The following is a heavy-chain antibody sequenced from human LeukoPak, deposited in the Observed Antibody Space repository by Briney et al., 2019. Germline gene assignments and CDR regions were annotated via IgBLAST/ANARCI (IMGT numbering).Heavy chain of an antibody. Sequence: GGSLRLSCAASGFTFSSYAMHWVRQAPGKGLEYVSAISSNGGSTYYANSVKGRFTISRDNSKNTLYLQMNSLRVEDTAVYYCARATTVTTPGYWGQGTLVTVSS. CDR1: GFTFSSYA. V-gene: IGHV3-64*01. D-gene: IGHD4-17*01. CDR2: ISSNGGST. J-gene: IGHJ4*02. CDR3: ARATTVTTPGY.